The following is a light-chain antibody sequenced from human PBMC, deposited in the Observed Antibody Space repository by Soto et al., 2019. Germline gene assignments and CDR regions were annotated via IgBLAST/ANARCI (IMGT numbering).Light chain of an antibody. CDR3: SSYTSSSTLVV. CDR2: DVS. J-gene: IGLJ2*01. CDR1: SSDVGGYNY. Sequence: QSVLTQPASVSGSPGQSITISCTGTSSDVGGYNYVSWYQQHPGKAPKLMIYDVSNRPSGVSNRFSGSKSGNPASLTISGLQAEDGADYYCSSYTSSSTLVVFGGGTQLTVL. V-gene: IGLV2-14*01.